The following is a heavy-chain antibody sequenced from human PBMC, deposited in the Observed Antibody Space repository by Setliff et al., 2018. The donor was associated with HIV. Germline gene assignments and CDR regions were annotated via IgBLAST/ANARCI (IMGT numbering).Heavy chain of an antibody. CDR3: ASEAWTSYRSSSGYYYYYMDV. CDR2: IYYSGST. J-gene: IGHJ6*03. CDR1: GGSISSGSYY. V-gene: IGHV4-61*10. D-gene: IGHD6-6*01. Sequence: SETLSLTCTVSGGSISSGSYYWSWIRQPAGKGLEWLGYIYYSGSTTYNPSLKSRVTISVDTSKNQFSLKLSSVTAADTAVYYCASEAWTSYRSSSGYYYYYMDVWGKGTTVTVSS.